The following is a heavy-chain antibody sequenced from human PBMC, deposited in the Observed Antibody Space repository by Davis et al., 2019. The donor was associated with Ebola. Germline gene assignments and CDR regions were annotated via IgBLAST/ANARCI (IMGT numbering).Heavy chain of an antibody. CDR2: IYPGDSDT. Sequence: GESLKISCKGSGYSFTSYWIGWVRQMPGKGLEWMGIIYPGDSDTRYSPSFQGQVTISADKSISTAYLQWSSLKASDTAMYYCARMGLVVYAPDDAFDIWGQGTMVTVSS. J-gene: IGHJ3*02. V-gene: IGHV5-51*01. D-gene: IGHD2-8*02. CDR3: ARMGLVVYAPDDAFDI. CDR1: GYSFTSYW.